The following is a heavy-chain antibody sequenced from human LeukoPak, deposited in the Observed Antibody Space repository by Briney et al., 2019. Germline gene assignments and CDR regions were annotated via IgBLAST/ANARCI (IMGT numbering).Heavy chain of an antibody. V-gene: IGHV4-59*01. CDR1: GGSISNYY. J-gene: IGHJ4*02. CDR2: VYSSGST. Sequence: SETLSLTCTVSGGSISNYYWSWIPQPPGRGLEWIGYVYSSGSTNYNPSLKSRVTISVDTSKNQLSLKLSSVTAADTAVYYCARGPTRYYFDYWGQGTLVTVSS. CDR3: ARGPTRYYFDY.